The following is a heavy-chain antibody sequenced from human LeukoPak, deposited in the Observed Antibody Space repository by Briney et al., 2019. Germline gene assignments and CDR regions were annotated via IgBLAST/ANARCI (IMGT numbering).Heavy chain of an antibody. D-gene: IGHD5-24*01. J-gene: IGHJ4*02. V-gene: IGHV4-39*01. Sequence: WETLSLTCTVSGGSISGSTYEWGWIRQPPGKRLEWIGSLYYTGSTYYNPSLKSRVTVSVDTSKNQFSLKLHSVTAADTAVYYCARHTTISPLYFDYWGQGTLVTVSS. CDR3: ARHTTISPLYFDY. CDR1: GGSISGSTYE. CDR2: LYYTGST.